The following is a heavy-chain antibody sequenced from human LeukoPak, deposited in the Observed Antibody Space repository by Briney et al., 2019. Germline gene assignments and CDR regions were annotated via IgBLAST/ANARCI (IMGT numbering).Heavy chain of an antibody. CDR1: GFTVSSNY. CDR3: AREHDYALDY. Sequence: GGSLRLSCAASGFTVSSNYMSWVRQAPGKGLEWVSVIYSGGSTYYADSVKGRFTISRDNSKNTLYLQMYSLRAEDTAVYYCAREHDYALDYWGQGTLVTVSS. D-gene: IGHD4-17*01. CDR2: IYSGGST. V-gene: IGHV3-53*01. J-gene: IGHJ4*02.